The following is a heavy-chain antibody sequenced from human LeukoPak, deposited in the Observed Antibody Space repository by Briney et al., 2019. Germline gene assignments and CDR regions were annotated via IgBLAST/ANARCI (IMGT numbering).Heavy chain of an antibody. CDR3: ARWTGTIYYYGMDV. CDR1: GGSISSGSYY. CDR2: IYTSGST. Sequence: SETLSLTCTVSGGSISSGSYYWSWIRQPAGKGLEWIGRIYTSGSTNYNPSLKSRVTISVDTSKNQFSLKLSSVTAADTAVYYCARWTGTIYYYGMDVWGQGTKVTVSS. V-gene: IGHV4-61*02. J-gene: IGHJ6*02. D-gene: IGHD1-7*01.